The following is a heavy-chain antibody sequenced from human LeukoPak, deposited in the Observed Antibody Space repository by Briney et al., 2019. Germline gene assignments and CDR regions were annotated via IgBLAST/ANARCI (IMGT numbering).Heavy chain of an antibody. J-gene: IGHJ5*02. Sequence: PGGSLRLSCAASGFTFSSFWMTRVRQAPGKGLEWVANIKQDGSEKYYVDSVKGRFTISRDNAKNTLYLQMNSLRAEDTAVYYCAKGGARFDPWGQGTLVTVSS. V-gene: IGHV3-7*03. CDR2: IKQDGSEK. D-gene: IGHD4/OR15-4a*01. CDR3: AKGGARFDP. CDR1: GFTFSSFW.